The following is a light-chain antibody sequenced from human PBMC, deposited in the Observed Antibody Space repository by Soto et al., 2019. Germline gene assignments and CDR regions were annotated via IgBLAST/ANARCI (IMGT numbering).Light chain of an antibody. J-gene: IGLJ1*01. Sequence: QSALTQPASVSGSPGQSITISCTGTGSDVGAYDYVSWYQQHPGRPPKLIIFEVINRPSGVSGRFSGSRSGNTASLTISGLQSQDEADYYCSSYTTMSTKVFGTGTKVTVL. V-gene: IGLV2-14*01. CDR1: GSDVGAYDY. CDR2: EVI. CDR3: SSYTTMSTKV.